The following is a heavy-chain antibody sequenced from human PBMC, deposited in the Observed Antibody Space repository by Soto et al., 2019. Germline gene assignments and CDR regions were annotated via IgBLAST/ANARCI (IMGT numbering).Heavy chain of an antibody. Sequence: QVTLKESGPVLVKPTETLTLTCTVSGFSLSNARMGVTWIRQPPGKALEWLAHIFSNDEKSYSTSLKSRLTNSKDTSKSQVVHTMTNMDPVDTATYYCARHGRGVGARPLGYWGQGTLVTVSS. V-gene: IGHV2-26*01. CDR2: IFSNDEK. CDR1: GFSLSNARMG. D-gene: IGHD1-26*01. J-gene: IGHJ4*02. CDR3: ARHGRGVGARPLGY.